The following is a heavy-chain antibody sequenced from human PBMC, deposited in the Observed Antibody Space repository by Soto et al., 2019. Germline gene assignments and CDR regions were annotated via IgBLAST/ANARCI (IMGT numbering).Heavy chain of an antibody. Sequence: XGSLKLSCSASGFTFSTYSINWVRQAPGKGLEWISYISDNSSVIYYADAVKGRFTISRDNAKNSLYLQMNSLRDEDTAVYYCARDRDAYCSKGICSGPYFDYWGQGTLVTVS. V-gene: IGHV3-48*02. CDR1: GFTFSTYS. CDR3: ARDRDAYCSKGICSGPYFDY. D-gene: IGHD2-8*01. CDR2: ISDNSSVI. J-gene: IGHJ4*02.